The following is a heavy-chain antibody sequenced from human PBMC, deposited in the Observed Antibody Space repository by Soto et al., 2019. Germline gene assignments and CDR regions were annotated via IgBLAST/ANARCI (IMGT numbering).Heavy chain of an antibody. D-gene: IGHD2-21*02. J-gene: IGHJ4*02. Sequence: GGSVKVSCKASGGTFSSYAISWVRQAPGQGLEWMGGIIPIFGTANYAQKFQGRVTITADESTSTAYMELSSLRSEDTAVYYCARDLHGGNSGYFDYWGQGTLVTVSS. V-gene: IGHV1-69*13. CDR3: ARDLHGGNSGYFDY. CDR1: GGTFSSYA. CDR2: IIPIFGTA.